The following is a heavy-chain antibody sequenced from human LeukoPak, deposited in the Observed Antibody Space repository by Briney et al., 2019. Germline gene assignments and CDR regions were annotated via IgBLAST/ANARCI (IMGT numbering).Heavy chain of an antibody. CDR1: GFTFSSYS. J-gene: IGHJ6*03. D-gene: IGHD3-10*01. V-gene: IGHV3-21*01. CDR2: ITSSSSYI. CDR3: TRGTTTVGLGSPPMDV. Sequence: NPGGSLRLFYAASGFTFSSYSMNWVRQAPGRGLEWVSSITSSSSYIYYADSVKGRFTISRDNAKNSLYLQMNSLRAEDTAVYFCTRGTTTVGLGSPPMDVWGKGTTATISS.